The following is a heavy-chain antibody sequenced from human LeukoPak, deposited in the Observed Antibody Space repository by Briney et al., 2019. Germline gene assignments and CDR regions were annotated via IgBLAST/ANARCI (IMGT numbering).Heavy chain of an antibody. V-gene: IGHV4-59*01. J-gene: IGHJ4*02. D-gene: IGHD6-6*01. CDR1: GGSISSYY. Sequence: PSETRSLTCTVSGGSISSYYWSWIRQPPGKGLEWIGYIYYSGSTNYNPSLKSRVTISVDTSKNQFSLKLSSVTAADTAVYYCARVSSSSSSPFDYWGQGTLVTVSS. CDR3: ARVSSSSSSPFDY. CDR2: IYYSGST.